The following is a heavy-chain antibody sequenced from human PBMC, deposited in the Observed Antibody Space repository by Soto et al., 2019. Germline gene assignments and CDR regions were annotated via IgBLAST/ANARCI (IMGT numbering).Heavy chain of an antibody. J-gene: IGHJ4*02. CDR1: GGSFSGYY. D-gene: IGHD2-8*01. CDR2: INHSGST. Sequence: SETLSLTCAVYGGSFSGYYWSWIRQPPGKGLEWIGEINHSGSTNYNPSLKSRVTISVDTSKNQFSLKLSSVTAADTAVYYCARGPIRTGDCTNGVCSTYYFDYWGQGTLVTVS. CDR3: ARGPIRTGDCTNGVCSTYYFDY. V-gene: IGHV4-34*01.